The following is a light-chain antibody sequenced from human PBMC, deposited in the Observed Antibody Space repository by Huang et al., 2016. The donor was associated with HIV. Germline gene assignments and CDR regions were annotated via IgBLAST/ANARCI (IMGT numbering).Light chain of an antibody. CDR1: QNVRNN. CDR2: DTS. CDR3: QQYDSWPPGLT. Sequence: EIMMTQSPATLSVSPGGRATLLCRASQNVRNNLAWYQQKTGHAPRLLIYDTSSRASGIPDRFTGSGSGTEFPLTISGLQSEDFAIYYCQQYDSWPPGLTFGGGTKVEI. V-gene: IGKV3D-15*01. J-gene: IGKJ4*01.